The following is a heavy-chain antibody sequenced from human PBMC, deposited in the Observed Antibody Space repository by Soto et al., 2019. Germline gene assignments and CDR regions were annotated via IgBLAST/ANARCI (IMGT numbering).Heavy chain of an antibody. CDR2: ISYDGSNK. Sequence: PGGSLRLSCAASGFTFSSYGMHWVRQAPGKGLEWVAVISYDGSNKYYADSVKGRFTISRDNSKNTLYLQMNSLRAEDTAVYYCAKDCVGYSSGWYNYWGQGTLVTSPQ. J-gene: IGHJ4*02. CDR3: AKDCVGYSSGWYNY. V-gene: IGHV3-30*18. D-gene: IGHD6-19*01. CDR1: GFTFSSYG.